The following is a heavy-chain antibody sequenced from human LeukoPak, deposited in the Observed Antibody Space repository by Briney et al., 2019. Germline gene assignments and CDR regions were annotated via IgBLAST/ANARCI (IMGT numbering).Heavy chain of an antibody. Sequence: SETLSLTCTVSGGSISSYYWSWIRQPPGKGLEWIGYIYYSGSTNYNPSLKSRVTISVDTSKNQFSLKLSSVTAADTAVYYCARDGHDYGDQPRGYYYMDVWGKGPRSPSP. V-gene: IGHV4-59*01. J-gene: IGHJ6*03. CDR3: ARDGHDYGDQPRGYYYMDV. CDR1: GGSISSYY. CDR2: IYYSGST. D-gene: IGHD4-17*01.